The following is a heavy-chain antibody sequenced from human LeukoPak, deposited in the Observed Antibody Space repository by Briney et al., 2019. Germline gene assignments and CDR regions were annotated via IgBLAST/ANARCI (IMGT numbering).Heavy chain of an antibody. J-gene: IGHJ6*03. Sequence: PGASLQISGEGSGSSFTSYWIGWVRPLPGKGLEWMGIIYPGDSDTRYSPSFQGPVTISADKSISTAYLQWSSLKASDTAMYYCARQSIQYYYYYMDVWGKGTTVTVSS. CDR2: IYPGDSDT. V-gene: IGHV5-51*01. CDR1: GSSFTSYW. CDR3: ARQSIQYYYYYMDV.